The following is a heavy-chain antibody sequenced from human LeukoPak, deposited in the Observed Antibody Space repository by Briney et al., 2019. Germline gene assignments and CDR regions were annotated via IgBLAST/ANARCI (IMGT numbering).Heavy chain of an antibody. CDR2: ISYDGTNK. V-gene: IGHV3-30*03. CDR3: ARDGKSGEPFDY. CDR1: GFIFSSYG. J-gene: IGHJ4*02. D-gene: IGHD1-26*01. Sequence: GGSLRLSCAASGFIFSSYGLHWVRQAPGKGLEWVAVISYDGTNKYYADSVKGRFTISRDNSKNTVYLQINSLRVEDTAVYYCARDGKSGEPFDYWGQGTLVTVSS.